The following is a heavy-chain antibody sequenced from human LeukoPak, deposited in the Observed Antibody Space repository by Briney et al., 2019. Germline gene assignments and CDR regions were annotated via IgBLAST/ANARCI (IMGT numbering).Heavy chain of an antibody. V-gene: IGHV3-48*03. Sequence: GGSLRLPCAASGFTLSSYEMNWVRQAPGKGLEWVSYISSSGDTIYYADSVKGRFTISRDNAKKSLYLQMNSLRAEDTAVYYCARDYYDSSGLDYWGQGTLVTVSS. CDR2: ISSSGDTI. CDR3: ARDYYDSSGLDY. J-gene: IGHJ4*02. CDR1: GFTLSSYE. D-gene: IGHD3-22*01.